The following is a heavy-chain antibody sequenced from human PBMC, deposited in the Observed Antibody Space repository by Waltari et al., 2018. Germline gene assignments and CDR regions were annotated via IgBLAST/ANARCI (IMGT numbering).Heavy chain of an antibody. CDR2: INPNRGGT. D-gene: IGHD2-2*01. J-gene: IGHJ6*02. CDR3: ARERLLSGYGMDV. Sequence: QVQLVQSGAEVKKPGASVKVSCKASRYTFTGYYMHWVRQAPGQGLEWLGWINPNRGGTNYAQKFQGRVTMTRDTSISTAYMELSRLRSDDTAVYYCARERLLSGYGMDVWGRGTTVTVSS. CDR1: RYTFTGYY. V-gene: IGHV1-2*02.